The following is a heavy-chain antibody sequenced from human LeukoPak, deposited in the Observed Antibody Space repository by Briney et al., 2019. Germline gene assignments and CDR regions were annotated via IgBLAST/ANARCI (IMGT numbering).Heavy chain of an antibody. V-gene: IGHV3-33*01. CDR3: ARVEYSYGGTWGYFDY. D-gene: IGHD5-18*01. J-gene: IGHJ4*02. CDR1: GFTFSSYG. Sequence: GGSLRLSCAASGFTFSSYGMHWVRQAPGKGLEWVAVIWYDGSNKYYADSVKGRFTISRDNSKNTLYLQMNSLRAEDTAVYYCARVEYSYGGTWGYFDYWGQGTLATVSS. CDR2: IWYDGSNK.